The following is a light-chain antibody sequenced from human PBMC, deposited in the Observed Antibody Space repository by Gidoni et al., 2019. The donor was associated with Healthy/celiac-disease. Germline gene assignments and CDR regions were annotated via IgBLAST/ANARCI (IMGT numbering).Light chain of an antibody. J-gene: IGKJ1*01. CDR1: QGISSY. Sequence: DIQLTQSPSFLSASVGDRVTITCRASQGISSYLAWYQQKPGKAPKLLIYAASTLQSGVPSSFSGSGSGTEFTLTISSLQPEDFATYYCQQLNSYPRTFXQXTKVEIK. V-gene: IGKV1-9*01. CDR2: AAS. CDR3: QQLNSYPRT.